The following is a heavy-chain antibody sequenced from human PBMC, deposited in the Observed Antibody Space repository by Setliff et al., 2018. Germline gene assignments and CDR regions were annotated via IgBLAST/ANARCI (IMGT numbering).Heavy chain of an antibody. CDR3: ARDLGGVRYYGSGQGFDP. Sequence: SVKVSCKASGGTFSSYAISWVRQAPGQGLEWMGGIIPIFGTANYAQKFQGRVTITADESTSTAYMELSSLRSEDTAVYYCARDLGGVRYYGSGQGFDPWGQGTLVT. D-gene: IGHD3-10*01. CDR2: IIPIFGTA. J-gene: IGHJ5*02. V-gene: IGHV1-69*13. CDR1: GGTFSSYA.